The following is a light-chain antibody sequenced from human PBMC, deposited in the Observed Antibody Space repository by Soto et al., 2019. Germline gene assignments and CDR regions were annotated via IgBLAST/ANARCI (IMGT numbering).Light chain of an antibody. J-gene: IGLJ2*01. Sequence: QSALTQPASVSGSPGQSITISCTGTTSDVGSYNLVSWYQQHPGEAPKLMIYEGSKRPSGVSNRFSGSKSGNTASLTISGLQAEDEADYYCCSYAGSNAPVIFGGGTKVTVL. CDR2: EGS. CDR1: TSDVGSYNL. CDR3: CSYAGSNAPVI. V-gene: IGLV2-23*01.